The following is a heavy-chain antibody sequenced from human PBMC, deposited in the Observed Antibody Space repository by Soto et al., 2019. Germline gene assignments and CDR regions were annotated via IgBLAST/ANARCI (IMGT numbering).Heavy chain of an antibody. D-gene: IGHD4-17*01. CDR1: GGTFSSYA. CDR2: IIPIFGTA. V-gene: IGHV1-69*13. CDR3: ASDLRWADSYYDYYGMDV. J-gene: IGHJ6*02. Sequence: SVKVSCKASGGTFSSYAISWVRQAPGQGLEWMGGIIPIFGTANYAQKFQGRVTITADESTSTAYMELGSLRSEDTAVYYCASDLRWADSYYDYYGMDVWGQGTTVTVSS.